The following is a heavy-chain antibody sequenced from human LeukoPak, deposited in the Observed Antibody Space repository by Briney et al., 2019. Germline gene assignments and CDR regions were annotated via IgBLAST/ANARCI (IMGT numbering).Heavy chain of an antibody. V-gene: IGHV1-2*02. Sequence: ASVKVSCKASGYTFTGYYMHWVRQAPGHGLEWMGWINPNSGGTNYAQKFQGRVTMTRDTSISTAYMELSRLRSDDTAVYYCARGGTMIVVVQGAFDIWGQGTMVTVSS. J-gene: IGHJ3*02. D-gene: IGHD3-22*01. CDR3: ARGGTMIVVVQGAFDI. CDR2: INPNSGGT. CDR1: GYTFTGYY.